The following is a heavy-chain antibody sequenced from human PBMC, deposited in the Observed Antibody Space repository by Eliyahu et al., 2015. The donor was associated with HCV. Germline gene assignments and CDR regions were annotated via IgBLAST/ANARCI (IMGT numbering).Heavy chain of an antibody. Sequence: QVQLQESGPGLVKPSQTLSLTCTVSGGSISSGDYYWSWXRQPPGKGLEWIGYIYYSGSTYYNPSLKSRVTISVDTSKNQFSLKLSSVTAADTAVYSCARSGWRGSGSYYPFDPWGQGTLVTVSS. D-gene: IGHD3-10*01. CDR2: IYYSGST. CDR3: ARSGWRGSGSYYPFDP. J-gene: IGHJ5*02. CDR1: GGSISSGDYY. V-gene: IGHV4-30-4*08.